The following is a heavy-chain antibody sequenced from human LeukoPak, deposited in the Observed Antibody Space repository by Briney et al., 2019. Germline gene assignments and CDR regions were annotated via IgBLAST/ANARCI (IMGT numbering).Heavy chain of an antibody. V-gene: IGHV1-24*01. D-gene: IGHD7-27*01. Sequence: ASVKVSCKASGFTFTGYYIHWVRQAPGKGLEWMGGFDPEDGETIYAQKFQGRVTMTEDTSTDTAYMELSSLRSEDTAVYYCARDRPVLNWGGGDYWGQGTLVTVSS. CDR2: FDPEDGET. J-gene: IGHJ4*02. CDR1: GFTFTGYY. CDR3: ARDRPVLNWGGGDY.